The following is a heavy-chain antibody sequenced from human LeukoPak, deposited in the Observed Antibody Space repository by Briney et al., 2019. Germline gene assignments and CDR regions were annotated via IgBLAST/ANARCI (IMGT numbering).Heavy chain of an antibody. CDR1: GGSISSYY. CDR2: IYYSGST. V-gene: IGHV4-59*08. D-gene: IGHD3-9*01. Sequence: PSETLSLTCTVSGGSISSYYWSWIRQPPGKGLEWIGYIYYSGSTNYNPSLKSRVTISVDTSKNQFSLKLSSVTAADTAVYYCAGGRYYDIFNPWGQGTLVTVSS. CDR3: AGGRYYDIFNP. J-gene: IGHJ5*02.